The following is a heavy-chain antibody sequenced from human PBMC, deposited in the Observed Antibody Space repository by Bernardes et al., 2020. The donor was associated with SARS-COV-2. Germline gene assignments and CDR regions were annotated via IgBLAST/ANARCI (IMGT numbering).Heavy chain of an antibody. J-gene: IGHJ4*02. V-gene: IGHV3-48*03. CDR2: ISSRGTTT. CDR1: GFIFSSDE. Sequence: GGSLRLSWAAAGFIFSSDEVNWVRQAPGKVLEWGAYISSRGTTTTYADSVRGRFTISRDNAENTLYLHMNSLRVEDTAVYYCARGGLEPFDDWGQGTLVTVSS. CDR3: ARGGLEPFDD. D-gene: IGHD2-15*01.